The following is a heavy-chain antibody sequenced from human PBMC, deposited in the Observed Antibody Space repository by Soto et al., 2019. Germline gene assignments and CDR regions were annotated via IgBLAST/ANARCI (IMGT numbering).Heavy chain of an antibody. J-gene: IGHJ4*02. Sequence: GGSLRLSCEASGFTLSSYSMNWARQAPGKGLEWVSYITGSSSTIYYTDSVKGRFTISRDNAKNSLYLQMNSLRAEDTAVYYCARTGSNGFLDYWGQGTRVTVSS. CDR3: ARTGSNGFLDY. D-gene: IGHD3-16*01. CDR1: GFTLSSYS. V-gene: IGHV3-48*01. CDR2: ITGSSSTI.